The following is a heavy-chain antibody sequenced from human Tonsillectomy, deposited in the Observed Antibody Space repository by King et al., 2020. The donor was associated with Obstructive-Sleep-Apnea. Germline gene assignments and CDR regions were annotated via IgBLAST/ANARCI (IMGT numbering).Heavy chain of an antibody. Sequence: QLVQSGGGLVQPGRSLRLSCAASGFNFDDYAMHWVRQAPGKGLEWVSGINWNSGSRGYADSVKGRFTISRDNAKNLGFLQMNSLRTGDTALYYCAKDLSSGWYKGCDYWGQGTLVTVSS. CDR2: INWNSGSR. CDR3: AKDLSSGWYKGCDY. D-gene: IGHD6-19*01. J-gene: IGHJ4*02. CDR1: GFNFDDYA. V-gene: IGHV3-9*01.